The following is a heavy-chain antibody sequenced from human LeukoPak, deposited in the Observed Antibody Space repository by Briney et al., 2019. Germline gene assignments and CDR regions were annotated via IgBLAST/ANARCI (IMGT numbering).Heavy chain of an antibody. J-gene: IGHJ6*03. CDR2: INLSGST. CDR1: GGSFSGYY. V-gene: IGHV4-34*01. CDR3: ARVGYSYVINDWSRTGLGAYPTKYYYHMDV. Sequence: SETLSLTCAVYGGSFSGYYWSWIRQPPGKGLEWIGEINLSGSTNYNPPLKSRVTLSGDTSKNQFSLKLSSVTAADTAVYFCARVGYSYVINDWSRTGLGAYPTKYYYHMDVWGKGTRVTVSS. D-gene: IGHD5-18*01.